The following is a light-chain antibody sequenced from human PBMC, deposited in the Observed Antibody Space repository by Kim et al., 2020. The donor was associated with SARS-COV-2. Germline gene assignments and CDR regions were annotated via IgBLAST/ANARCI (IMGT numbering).Light chain of an antibody. V-gene: IGKV3-15*01. J-gene: IGKJ1*01. Sequence: SPGERATRSCWASQTINNKLVWYQQKPGLAPRLLIYDATTRATGVPARFIGSGSETDFTLTISSLQSEDFAVYYCQQSNDWPPLTFGQGTKVDIK. CDR3: QQSNDWPPLT. CDR1: QTINNK. CDR2: DAT.